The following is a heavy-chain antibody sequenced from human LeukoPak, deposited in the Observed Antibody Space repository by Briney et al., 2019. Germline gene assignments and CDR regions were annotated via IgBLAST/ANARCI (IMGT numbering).Heavy chain of an antibody. CDR2: IYYSGST. V-gene: IGHV4-39*01. CDR1: GGSISSSSYY. CDR3: ARSSANYYDSSGYYYAPPYYFDY. Sequence: SETLSLTCTVSGGSISSSSYYWGWIRQPPGKGLEWIGSIYYSGSTYYNPSLKSRVTISVDTSKNQFSLKLSSVTAADTAVYYCARSSANYYDSSGYYYAPPYYFDYWGQGTLVTVSS. J-gene: IGHJ4*02. D-gene: IGHD3-22*01.